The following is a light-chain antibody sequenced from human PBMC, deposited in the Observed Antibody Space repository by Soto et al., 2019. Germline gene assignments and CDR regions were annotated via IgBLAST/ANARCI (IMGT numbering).Light chain of an antibody. V-gene: IGKV1-39*01. J-gene: IGKJ1*01. CDR1: ESISGY. CDR3: HQSYISPPA. CDR2: AAS. Sequence: DFQLTQSPSSLSASVGDRVTITCRTSESISGYLSWYQQKAGQPPKLLIFAASSLQNGVPSRFSDRGSGTEYTLTISSLQADDFATYYCHQSYISPPAFGQGTKMEIQ.